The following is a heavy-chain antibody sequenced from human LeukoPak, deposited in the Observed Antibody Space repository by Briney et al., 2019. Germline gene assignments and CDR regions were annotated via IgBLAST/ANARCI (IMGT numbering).Heavy chain of an antibody. CDR1: GGSIRSYY. CDR3: ARVWVRGVMVDWFDP. CDR2: IYYSGST. V-gene: IGHV4-59*01. J-gene: IGHJ5*02. Sequence: SETLSLTRPVSGGSIRSYYWSWIRPPPWKGLAWIGYIYYSGSTNYNPSLKSRVTISVDTSKNQFSLKLSSVTAADTAVYYCARVWVRGVMVDWFDPWGQGTLVTVSS. D-gene: IGHD3-10*01.